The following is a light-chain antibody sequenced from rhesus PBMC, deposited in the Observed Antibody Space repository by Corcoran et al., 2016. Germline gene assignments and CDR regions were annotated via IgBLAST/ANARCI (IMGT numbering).Light chain of an antibody. CDR2: AAS. J-gene: IGKJ2*01. V-gene: IGKV1-18*01. Sequence: DIQMTQSPSSLSASVGDKVTITCRASQGISSWLAWYQQKPGKAPKLLIYAASSLQSGVPSRFSGSGSGTYYTLTISSRQPEDFATYYCQQGYNTPYSFGQGTKVEIK. CDR3: QQGYNTPYS. CDR1: QGISSW.